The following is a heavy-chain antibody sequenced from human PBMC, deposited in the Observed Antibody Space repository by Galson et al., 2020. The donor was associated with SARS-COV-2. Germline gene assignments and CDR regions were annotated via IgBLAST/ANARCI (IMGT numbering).Heavy chain of an antibody. CDR1: IGSITSGPYY. CDR2: VYYSGSV. Sequence: SETLSLTCTVSIGSITSGPYYWGWIRQPPGKGLEWIGNVYYSGSVYYKPSLKSRVTIPQDASKSQFSLSLGSVTAADTAVYYCARDYSYYLFDYWGQGTLVTVSS. D-gene: IGHD4-4*01. CDR3: ARDYSYYLFDY. V-gene: IGHV4-39*07. J-gene: IGHJ4*02.